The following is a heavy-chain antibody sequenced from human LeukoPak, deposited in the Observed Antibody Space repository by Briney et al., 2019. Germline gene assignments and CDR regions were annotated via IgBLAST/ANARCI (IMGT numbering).Heavy chain of an antibody. CDR3: AKAQERLSGSMDV. V-gene: IGHV3-30*02. Sequence: PGGSLRLSCAASGFTFSSYGMHWVRQAPGKGLEWVAFIRYDGSNKYYADSVKGRFTISRDNSKNTLYLQMNSLRAEDTAVYYCAKAQERLSGSMDVWGKGTTVTVSS. J-gene: IGHJ6*04. D-gene: IGHD5-24*01. CDR1: GFTFSSYG. CDR2: IRYDGSNK.